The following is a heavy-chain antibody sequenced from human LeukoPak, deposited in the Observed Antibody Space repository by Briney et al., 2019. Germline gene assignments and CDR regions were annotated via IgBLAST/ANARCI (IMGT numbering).Heavy chain of an antibody. CDR1: GYTFAGYY. V-gene: IGHV1-2*02. Sequence: VASVKVSCKASGYTFAGYYIHWVRQAPGQGLEWMGWIYPNTGGTHYAQNFQGRVTMTSDTSITTAYMDLSTLISDDTAVYYCARGNGYRYFDYWGQGTLSPSPQ. CDR3: ARGNGYRYFDY. J-gene: IGHJ4*02. CDR2: IYPNTGGT. D-gene: IGHD5-24*01.